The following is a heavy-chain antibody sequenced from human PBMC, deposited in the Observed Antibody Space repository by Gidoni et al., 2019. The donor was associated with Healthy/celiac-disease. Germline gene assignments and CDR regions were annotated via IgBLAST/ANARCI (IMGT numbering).Heavy chain of an antibody. D-gene: IGHD2-2*01. J-gene: IGHJ4*02. CDR2: IYWNDDK. Sequence: QITLKESGPTLVKPTQTLTLTCTFSGFSLSTSGVGVGWIRQPPGKALEWLALIYWNDDKRYSPSLKSRLTITKDTSKNQVVLTMTNMDPVVTATYYCGTVVPAAYFDYWGQGTLVTVSS. V-gene: IGHV2-5*01. CDR1: GFSLSTSGVG. CDR3: GTVVPAAYFDY.